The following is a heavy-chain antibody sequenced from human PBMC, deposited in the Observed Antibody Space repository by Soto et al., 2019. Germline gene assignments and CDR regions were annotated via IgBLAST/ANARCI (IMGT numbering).Heavy chain of an antibody. Sequence: SETLSLTCTVSGGSISSSSYYWGWIRQPPGKGLEWIGSIYYSGSTYYNPSLKSRVTISVDTSKNQFSLKLSSVTAADTAVYYSARHWDFWSGYYTRIFYYYYGMDVWGQGTTVTVSS. CDR3: ARHWDFWSGYYTRIFYYYYGMDV. V-gene: IGHV4-39*01. CDR1: GGSISSSSYY. J-gene: IGHJ6*02. CDR2: IYYSGST. D-gene: IGHD3-3*01.